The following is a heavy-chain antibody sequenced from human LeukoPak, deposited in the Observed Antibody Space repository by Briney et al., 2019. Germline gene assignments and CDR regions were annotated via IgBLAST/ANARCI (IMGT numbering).Heavy chain of an antibody. Sequence: PGGSLRLSCAASGFTFSSYGMHWVRQAPGKGLEWVAFIRYDGNNAFYVDSVKGRFTISRDNSKNTLYLQMNSLRAEDTAVYYCAKAGAAGLDAFDIWGQGTMVTVSS. CDR1: GFTFSSYG. CDR2: IRYDGNNA. V-gene: IGHV3-30*02. D-gene: IGHD6-13*01. J-gene: IGHJ3*02. CDR3: AKAGAAGLDAFDI.